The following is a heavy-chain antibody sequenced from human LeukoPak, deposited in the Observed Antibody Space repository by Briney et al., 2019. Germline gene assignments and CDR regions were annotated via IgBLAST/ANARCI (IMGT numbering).Heavy chain of an antibody. CDR2: INHSGST. D-gene: IGHD3-3*02. CDR3: ARSSRETGIIFGYFQH. Sequence: SETLSLTCAVYGGSFSGYYWSWIRQPPGKGLEWIGEINHSGSTNYNPSLKSRVTISVDKSKNQFSLKLSSVTAADTAVYYCARSSRETGIIFGYFQHWGQGTLVTVSS. J-gene: IGHJ1*01. CDR1: GGSFSGYY. V-gene: IGHV4-34*01.